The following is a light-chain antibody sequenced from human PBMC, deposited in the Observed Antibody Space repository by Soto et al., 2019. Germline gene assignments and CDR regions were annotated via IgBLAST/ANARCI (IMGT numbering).Light chain of an antibody. Sequence: QSALTQPASVSGSPGQSITISCTGTSSDIGGYNYVSWYQQHPGKAPKLMIYEVRNRPSGVSDRFSGSKSGNTASLTISGLQAEDEADYYCSSYTPSSTLRVFGGGTKVTVL. CDR3: SSYTPSSTLRV. CDR1: SSDIGGYNY. J-gene: IGLJ3*02. V-gene: IGLV2-14*03. CDR2: EVR.